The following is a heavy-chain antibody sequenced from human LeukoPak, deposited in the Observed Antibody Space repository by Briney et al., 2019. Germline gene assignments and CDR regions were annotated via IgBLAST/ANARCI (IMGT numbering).Heavy chain of an antibody. V-gene: IGHV4-4*02. CDR1: GGSISSSNW. CDR2: IYHSGST. Sequence: SGTLSLTCAVSGGSISSSNWWSWVRQPPGKGLEWIGEIYHSGSTNYNPSLKSRVTISVDKSKNQFSLKLSSVTAADTAVYYCARVSALKLVHEAFDIWGQGTMVTVSS. CDR3: ARVSALKLVHEAFDI. J-gene: IGHJ3*02. D-gene: IGHD6-13*01.